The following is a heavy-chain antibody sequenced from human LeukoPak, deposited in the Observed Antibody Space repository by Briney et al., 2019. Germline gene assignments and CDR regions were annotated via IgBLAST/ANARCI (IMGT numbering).Heavy chain of an antibody. CDR3: AREDPYSSGWSFDY. J-gene: IGHJ4*02. D-gene: IGHD6-19*01. CDR2: IGSSSSTI. CDR1: GFTFSSYS. V-gene: IGHV3-48*02. Sequence: GGSLRLSCAASGFTFSSYSMNWVRQAPGKGLEWVSYIGSSSSTIYYADSVKGRFTISRDNAKNSLYLQMNSLRDEDTAVYYCAREDPYSSGWSFDYWGQGTLVTVSS.